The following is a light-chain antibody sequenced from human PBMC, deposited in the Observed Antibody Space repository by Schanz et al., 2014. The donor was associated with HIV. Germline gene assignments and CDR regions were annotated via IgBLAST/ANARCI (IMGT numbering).Light chain of an antibody. V-gene: IGKV3-11*01. J-gene: IGKJ1*01. CDR1: QYVSSN. Sequence: EIVMTQSPATLSVSPGERATLSCRASQYVSSNLAWYQQRPGQAPRLLIYDASTSAAGIPDRFSGSGSGTDFTLTISSLEPEDFAVYYCQQRTNWPPWTFGQGTKVEFK. CDR2: DAS. CDR3: QQRTNWPPWT.